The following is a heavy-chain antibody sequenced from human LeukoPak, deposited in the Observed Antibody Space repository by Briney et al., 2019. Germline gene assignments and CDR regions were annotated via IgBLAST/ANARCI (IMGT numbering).Heavy chain of an antibody. D-gene: IGHD3-22*01. CDR2: INFDGSVK. V-gene: IGHV3-74*01. J-gene: IGHJ4*02. CDR1: GITFNRYW. CDR3: ATEGPHTSGLYNFDY. Sequence: PGGSLRLSCVAAGITFNRYWMHWVRQAPGKGLVWVASINFDGSVKTYADSVKGQFTISRDNAKNTLYVQMNSLTAEDTAVYYCATEGPHTSGLYNFDYWGLGTLVTVSS.